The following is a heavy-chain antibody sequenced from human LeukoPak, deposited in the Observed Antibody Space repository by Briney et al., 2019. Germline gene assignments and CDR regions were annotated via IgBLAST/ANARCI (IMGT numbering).Heavy chain of an antibody. Sequence: PSETLSLTCTVSGGSISSYYWSWIRQPPGKGLEWIGYIYYSGSTNYNPSLKSRVTISVDTSKNQFSLKLSSVTAADTAVYYCARVRGVNYYFDYWGQGTLVTVSS. CDR1: GGSISSYY. V-gene: IGHV4-59*12. J-gene: IGHJ4*02. D-gene: IGHD3-10*01. CDR2: IYYSGST. CDR3: ARVRGVNYYFDY.